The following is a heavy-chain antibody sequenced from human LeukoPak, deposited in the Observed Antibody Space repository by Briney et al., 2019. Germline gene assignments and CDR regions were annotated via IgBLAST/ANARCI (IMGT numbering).Heavy chain of an antibody. CDR1: GYTFTSYY. D-gene: IGHD3-22*01. V-gene: IGHV1-46*01. CDR3: ARGYYDSSGLLSVYYYYYYMDV. Sequence: ASVKVSCKASGYTFTSYYMHWVRQAPGQGLEWMGIINPSGGSTSYAQKFQGRVTMTRDTSTSTVYMELSSLRSEDTAVYYCARGYYDSSGLLSVYYYYYYMDVWGKGTTVTVSS. CDR2: INPSGGST. J-gene: IGHJ6*03.